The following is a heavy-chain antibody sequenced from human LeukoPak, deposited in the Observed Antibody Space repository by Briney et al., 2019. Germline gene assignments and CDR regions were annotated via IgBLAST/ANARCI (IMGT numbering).Heavy chain of an antibody. Sequence: ASVKVSCKASGYTFTSYYMHWVRQAPGQGLEWMGIINPSGGSTSYAQKFQGRVTMTRDMPTSTVYMELSSLRSEDTAVYYCAREIGRHYFDYWGQGTLVTVSS. CDR1: GYTFTSYY. CDR2: INPSGGST. V-gene: IGHV1-46*01. D-gene: IGHD3-10*01. J-gene: IGHJ4*02. CDR3: AREIGRHYFDY.